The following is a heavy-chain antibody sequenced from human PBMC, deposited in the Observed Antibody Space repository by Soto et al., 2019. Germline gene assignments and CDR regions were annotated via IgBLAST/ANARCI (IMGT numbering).Heavy chain of an antibody. D-gene: IGHD3-22*01. CDR2: IYYSGST. CDR1: GGSISSYY. CDR3: ARVPYDSSGFDAFDI. J-gene: IGHJ3*02. Sequence: QVQLQESGPGLVKPSETLSLTCTVSGGSISSYYWSWIRQPPGKGLEWIGYIYYSGSTNYNPSLQSRVTISVDTSKNQFSLKLSSVTAADTAVYYCARVPYDSSGFDAFDIWGQGTMVTVSS. V-gene: IGHV4-59*01.